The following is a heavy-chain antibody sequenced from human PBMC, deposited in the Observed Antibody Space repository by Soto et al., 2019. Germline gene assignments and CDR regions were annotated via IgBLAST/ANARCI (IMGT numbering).Heavy chain of an antibody. J-gene: IGHJ4*02. CDR3: ARRGYDILTGYPY. V-gene: IGHV4-34*01. CDR2: INHSGST. D-gene: IGHD3-9*01. CDR1: GGSFSGYY. Sequence: QVQLQQWGAGLLKPSETLSLTCAVYGGSFSGYYWSWIRQPPGKGLEWVGEINHSGSTNYNPSLKSRVTISVDTSKYQFSLKLSSVTAADTAVYYCARRGYDILTGYPYWGQGTLVTVSS.